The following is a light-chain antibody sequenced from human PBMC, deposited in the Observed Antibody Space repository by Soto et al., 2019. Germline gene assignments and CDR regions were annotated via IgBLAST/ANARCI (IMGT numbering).Light chain of an antibody. Sequence: EIVLTQSPATLSLSHGERATLSCRASQSVSSYLAWYQQKPGQAPRLLIYDASNRATGIPARFSGSGSGTDFTLTISSLEPEDFAVYYCQQRSNWPPETFGQGTKVDI. CDR1: QSVSSY. CDR2: DAS. V-gene: IGKV3-11*01. CDR3: QQRSNWPPET. J-gene: IGKJ1*01.